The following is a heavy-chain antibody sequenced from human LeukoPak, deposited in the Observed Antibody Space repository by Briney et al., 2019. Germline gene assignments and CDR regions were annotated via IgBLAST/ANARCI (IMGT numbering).Heavy chain of an antibody. CDR3: ARMVQSYYYGSGSYRYRDYHYGMDV. D-gene: IGHD3-10*01. CDR2: INHSGST. CDR1: GGSFSGYY. V-gene: IGHV4-34*01. J-gene: IGHJ6*02. Sequence: PSETLSLTCAVYGGSFSGYYWSWIRQPPGKGLEWIGEINHSGSTNYNPSLKSRVTISVDTSKNQFSLKLSSVTAADTAVYYCARMVQSYYYGSGSYRYRDYHYGMDVWGQGTTVTVSS.